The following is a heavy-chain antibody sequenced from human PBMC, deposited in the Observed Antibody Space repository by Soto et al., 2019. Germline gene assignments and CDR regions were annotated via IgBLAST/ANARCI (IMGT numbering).Heavy chain of an antibody. J-gene: IGHJ4*02. CDR1: GYTFTSYH. V-gene: IGHV1-18*01. CDR3: ARDTPPTDF. CDR2: ISAYNTNT. Sequence: QVPLVQSGAEVKKPGASVKVSCKPSGYTFTSYHISWVRQAPGQGLEWMGWISAYNTNTNYAQKFQGRVTMTTDTLTSTAYLELRSLRSDDTAVYYCARDTPPTDFWGQGTLVTVSS.